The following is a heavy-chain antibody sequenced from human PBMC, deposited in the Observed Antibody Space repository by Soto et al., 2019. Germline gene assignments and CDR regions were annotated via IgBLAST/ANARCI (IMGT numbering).Heavy chain of an antibody. CDR2: ISSSSSYT. CDR3: ASLCPGPYGSGSYSFDS. D-gene: IGHD3-10*01. V-gene: IGHV3-11*06. Sequence: PGGSLRLSCTASGFTFSDYYMSWIRQAPGKGLEWVAYISSSSSYTNYADSVKGRFTISRDNTKNLLYLQMNSIRAEDTAVYYGASLCPGPYGSGSYSFDSWGPGPLVT. J-gene: IGHJ4*02. CDR1: GFTFSDYY.